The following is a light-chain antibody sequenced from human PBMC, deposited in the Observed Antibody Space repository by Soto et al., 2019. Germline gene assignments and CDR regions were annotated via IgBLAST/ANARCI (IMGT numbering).Light chain of an antibody. J-gene: IGKJ5*01. CDR3: QQRSNWPQIT. V-gene: IGKV1-9*01. CDR1: EDISSY. CDR2: AAS. Sequence: IQLTQSPSSLSASVGHRVTFTCRVSEDISSYLVWYQQKPGAAPKLLIYAASALHSGVPSRFSGSGSGTDFTLTITSLEPEDFAVYYCQQRSNWPQITFGQGTRLEI.